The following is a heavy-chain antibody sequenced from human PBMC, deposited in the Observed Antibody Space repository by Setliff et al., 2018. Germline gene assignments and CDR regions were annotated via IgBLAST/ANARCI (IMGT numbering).Heavy chain of an antibody. V-gene: IGHV3-23*05. J-gene: IGHJ4*02. CDR3: AKSMAEWGSSYFDY. Sequence: ADSVQGRFTISRDKSKNTLYLQMNTLRADDTAFYYCAKSMAEWGSSYFDYWGQGTLVTVSS. D-gene: IGHD1-26*01.